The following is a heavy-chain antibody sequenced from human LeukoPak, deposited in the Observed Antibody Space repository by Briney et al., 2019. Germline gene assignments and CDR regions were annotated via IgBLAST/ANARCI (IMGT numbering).Heavy chain of an antibody. Sequence: GGSLRLSCAASGFTVSDNYMSWVRQAPGKGLEWVSLIYSAGSTYYADSVTGRFTISRDNSKNTLFLQMNSLRAEDTAVYYCARRGDGGRSFDYWGQGTLVTVSS. V-gene: IGHV3-53*01. CDR2: IYSAGST. D-gene: IGHD4-23*01. CDR1: GFTVSDNY. J-gene: IGHJ4*02. CDR3: ARRGDGGRSFDY.